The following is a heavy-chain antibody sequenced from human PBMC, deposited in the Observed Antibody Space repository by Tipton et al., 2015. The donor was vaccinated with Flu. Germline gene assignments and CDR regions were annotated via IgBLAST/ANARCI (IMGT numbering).Heavy chain of an antibody. V-gene: IGHV3-74*01. CDR2: VNRDGKST. Sequence: SLRLSCEASGFNFDWMHWVRQAPGKGLVWVSRVNRDGKSTAYAGSVRGRFTILRDNAKSTVYLQMNSLRAEDTAVYYCASGSAGTQGYWGLGTLVTVSS. CDR1: GFNFDW. D-gene: IGHD1-14*01. CDR3: ASGSAGTQGY. J-gene: IGHJ4*02.